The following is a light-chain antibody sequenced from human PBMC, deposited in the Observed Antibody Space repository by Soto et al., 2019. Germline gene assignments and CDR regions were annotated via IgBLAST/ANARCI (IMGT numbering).Light chain of an antibody. Sequence: DIQMTQSPSSLSASVGDRVTITCRASQDIFDDLGWYQQKPGKAPKRLIYAASSLQSGVPSRFSGSGSGTEFTLTVSSLQPEDFATYYCLQHNAYPLTFGGGTKVDIK. CDR1: QDIFDD. CDR3: LQHNAYPLT. V-gene: IGKV1-17*01. J-gene: IGKJ4*01. CDR2: AAS.